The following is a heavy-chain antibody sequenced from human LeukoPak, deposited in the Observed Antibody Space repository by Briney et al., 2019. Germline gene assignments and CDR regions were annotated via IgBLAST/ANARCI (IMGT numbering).Heavy chain of an antibody. D-gene: IGHD4-17*01. J-gene: IGHJ4*02. Sequence: GGSLRLSCAASGFIIISYRMSWVRQAPGKGLEWVANIKQDGSEKYYVDSVKGRFTISRDNAKNSLYLQMNSLRAEDTAVYYCARDFGGDGQFDYWGQGTLVTVSS. CDR2: IKQDGSEK. CDR3: ARDFGGDGQFDY. V-gene: IGHV3-7*01. CDR1: GFIIISYR.